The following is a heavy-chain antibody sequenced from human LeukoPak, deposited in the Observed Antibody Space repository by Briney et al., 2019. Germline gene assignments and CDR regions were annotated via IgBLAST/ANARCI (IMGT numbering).Heavy chain of an antibody. CDR3: VRDGYNQNRFDF. Sequence: PGGSLRLSCAASGFTFSSYWMSWVRQAPGQGLEWVANIKEDGTLAYYADSVRGRISISRDNTRNSLFLQMNGLRAEDTAVYFCVRDGYNQNRFDFWGQGTLITVSS. D-gene: IGHD1-14*01. CDR2: IKEDGTLA. J-gene: IGHJ4*02. V-gene: IGHV3-7*03. CDR1: GFTFSSYW.